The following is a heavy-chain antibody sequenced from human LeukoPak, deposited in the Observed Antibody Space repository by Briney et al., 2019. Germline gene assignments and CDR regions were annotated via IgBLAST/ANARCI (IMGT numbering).Heavy chain of an antibody. CDR3: ARDAGY. J-gene: IGHJ4*02. D-gene: IGHD6-13*01. V-gene: IGHV3-23*01. CDR2: LSGSGITT. CDR1: GFTFSNSA. Sequence: PGGSLRLSCAAFGFTFSNSAMSWVRQAPGKGLEWVSTLSGSGITTYYADSVKGRFTISRDNSKNTLYLQMNSLRAEDTAVYYCARDAGYWGQGTLVTVSS.